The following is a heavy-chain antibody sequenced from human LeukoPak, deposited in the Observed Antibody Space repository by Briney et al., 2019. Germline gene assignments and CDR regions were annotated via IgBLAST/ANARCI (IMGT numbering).Heavy chain of an antibody. CDR3: ATVLTMVRVFDY. CDR1: GYTFTSYG. Sequence: ASVKVSCKASGYTFTSYGISWVRQAPGQGLEWMGWISAYNGNTNYAQKLQGRVTMTTDTSTSTAYMELRSLRSDDTAVYYCATVLTMVRVFDYWGQGTLVTVSS. D-gene: IGHD3-10*01. J-gene: IGHJ4*02. V-gene: IGHV1-18*01. CDR2: ISAYNGNT.